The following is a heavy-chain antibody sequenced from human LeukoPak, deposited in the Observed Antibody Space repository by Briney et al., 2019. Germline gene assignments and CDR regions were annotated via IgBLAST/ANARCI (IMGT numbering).Heavy chain of an antibody. D-gene: IGHD3-9*01. CDR1: GYTFTSYA. J-gene: IGHJ4*02. CDR2: INTNTGNP. V-gene: IGHV7-4-1*02. Sequence: ASVKVSCKASGYTFTSYAMNWVRQAPGQGLEWMGWINTNTGNPTYAQGFTGRFVFSLDTSVSTAYLQISSLKAEDTAVYYCARDLGSEYYDILTGYYDYWGQGTLVTVSS. CDR3: ARDLGSEYYDILTGYYDY.